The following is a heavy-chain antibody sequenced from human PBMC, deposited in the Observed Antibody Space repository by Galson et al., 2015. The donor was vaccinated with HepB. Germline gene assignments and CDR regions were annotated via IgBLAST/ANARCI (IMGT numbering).Heavy chain of an antibody. CDR2: VSYDGSNK. CDR3: ARERESWYYYDSSGYSY. CDR1: GFTFSSYA. V-gene: IGHV3-30-3*01. D-gene: IGHD3-22*01. J-gene: IGHJ4*02. Sequence: SLRLSCAASGFTFSSYAMHWIRQAPGKGLEWVAVVSYDGSNKYYADSVKGRFTISRDNSKNTLYLQMNSLRAEDTAVYYCARERESWYYYDSSGYSYWGQGTLVTVSS.